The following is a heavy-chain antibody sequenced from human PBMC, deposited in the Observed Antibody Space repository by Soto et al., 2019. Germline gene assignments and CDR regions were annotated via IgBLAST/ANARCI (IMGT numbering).Heavy chain of an antibody. D-gene: IGHD2-2*01. J-gene: IGHJ4*02. CDR2: INHGGSS. Sequence: SETLSLPCAVCGGTFSGYYWTWIRQSPGKGLEWIGEINHGGSSDYTPSLKSRITISVDTSKNPFSLRLNSVTAADTAVYYCARGISTKEGQPDATDKNYFDSWGRGTLVTVSS. CDR1: GGTFSGYY. CDR3: ARGISTKEGQPDATDKNYFDS. V-gene: IGHV4-34*01.